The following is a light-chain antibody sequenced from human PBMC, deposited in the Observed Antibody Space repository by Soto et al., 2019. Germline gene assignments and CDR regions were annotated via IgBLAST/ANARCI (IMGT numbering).Light chain of an antibody. CDR1: QSVSSY. J-gene: IGKJ1*01. V-gene: IGKV3-11*01. CDR2: DAS. Sequence: PGERATLSCRASQSVSSYLAWYQQKPGQAPRLLIYDASNRATGIPARFSGSGSGTDFTLTISSLEPEDFAVYYCQQRSNWPPSFGQGTKVEIK. CDR3: QQRSNWPPS.